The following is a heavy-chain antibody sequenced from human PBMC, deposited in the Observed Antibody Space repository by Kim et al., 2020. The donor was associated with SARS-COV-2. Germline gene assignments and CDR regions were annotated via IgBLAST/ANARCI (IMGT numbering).Heavy chain of an antibody. D-gene: IGHD1-26*01. CDR2: IYYSGST. V-gene: IGHV4-39*01. CDR1: GGSISSSSYY. CDR3: ARQGAGYSREMKMAFD. Sequence: SETLSLTCTVSGGSISSSSYYWGWIRQPPGKGLEWIGSIYYSGSTYYNPSLKSRVTISVDTSKNQFSLKLSSVTAADMAVYYCARQGAGYSREMKMAFD. J-gene: IGHJ5*01.